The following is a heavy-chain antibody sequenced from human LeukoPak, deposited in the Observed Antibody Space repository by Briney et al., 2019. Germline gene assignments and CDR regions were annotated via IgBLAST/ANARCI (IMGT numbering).Heavy chain of an antibody. V-gene: IGHV1-18*01. CDR1: GYPFTSFG. CDR2: ISGYNGKT. J-gene: IGHJ3*02. Sequence: ASVRVSCKTSGYPFTSFGISWVRQAPGQGLEWMGWISGYNGKTYYAQNLQGRVTVTTDTSTSTVYMELSRLRSDDTAVYYCARNYGSGADAFDIWGQGTMVTVSS. CDR3: ARNYGSGADAFDI. D-gene: IGHD3-10*01.